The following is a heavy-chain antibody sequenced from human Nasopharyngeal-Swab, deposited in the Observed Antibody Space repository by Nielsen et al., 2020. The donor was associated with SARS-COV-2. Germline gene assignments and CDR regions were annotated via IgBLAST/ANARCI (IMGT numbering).Heavy chain of an antibody. D-gene: IGHD2-2*01. V-gene: IGHV3-21*01. CDR2: ISSSSSYT. J-gene: IGHJ6*02. CDR1: GFAFSTYS. Sequence: GVLKISCAASGFAFSTYSMNWVRQAPGKGPEWVSSISSSSSYTYYADSVKGRFTISRDNAKNSLYLQMNSLRAEDTAVYYCARDKVVVVPAAIYYYGMDVWGQGTTVSVSS. CDR3: ARDKVVVVPAAIYYYGMDV.